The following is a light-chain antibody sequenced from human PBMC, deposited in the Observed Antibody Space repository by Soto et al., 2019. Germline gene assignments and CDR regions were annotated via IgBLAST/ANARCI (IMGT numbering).Light chain of an antibody. CDR2: GAS. V-gene: IGKV1-9*01. CDR1: QGISSY. CDR3: QQYGGSPRIT. J-gene: IGKJ5*01. Sequence: IQLTQSPSFLSASVGDRVTITCRASQGISSYLGWYQQKPGKAPKLLIYGASTLQSGVPDRFSGSGSGTDFTLIINRLEPEDVAIYYCQQYGGSPRITFGQGTDWRL.